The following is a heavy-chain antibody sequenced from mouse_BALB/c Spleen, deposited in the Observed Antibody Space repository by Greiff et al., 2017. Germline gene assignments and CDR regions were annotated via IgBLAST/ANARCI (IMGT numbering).Heavy chain of an antibody. CDR2: VNPYNGAT. J-gene: IGHJ3*01. V-gene: IGHV1-31*01. CDR3: ARSPGAHRYDDWFAY. CDR1: GYSFTGYY. D-gene: IGHD2-14*01. Sequence: EVQLQQSGPELVKPGASVKISCKASGYSFTGYYMHWVKQSHVKSLEWIGRVNPYNGATSYNQNFKDKASLTVDKSSSTAYMELHSLTSEDSAVYYCARSPGAHRYDDWFAYWGQGTLVTVAA.